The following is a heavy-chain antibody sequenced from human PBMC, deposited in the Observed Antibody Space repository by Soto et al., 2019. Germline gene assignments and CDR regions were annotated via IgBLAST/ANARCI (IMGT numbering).Heavy chain of an antibody. J-gene: IGHJ4*02. CDR1: GFTFTSYG. V-gene: IGHV3-30*03. D-gene: IGHD5-18*01. CDR3: VSDRGYGYASVPYS. CDR2: ISYDGGLQ. Sequence: QAPLVESGGGVVQPGRSLRLSCAASGFTFTSYGMHWVRQAPGTRLEWVAVISYDGGLQHYADSVKGRFTISRDNSKNMVLLQMNSLRAEDTAVYYCVSDRGYGYASVPYSWGQGTLVSVSS.